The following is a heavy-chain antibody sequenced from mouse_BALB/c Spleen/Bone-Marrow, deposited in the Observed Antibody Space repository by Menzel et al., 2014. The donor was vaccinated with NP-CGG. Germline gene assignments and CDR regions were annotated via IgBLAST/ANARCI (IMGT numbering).Heavy chain of an antibody. Sequence: EVMLVESGGGLVQPGGSMKLSCAASGFTFSDAWMDWVRQSPEKGLEWVDEIRNKANNLAAYFSESVKGRFTTSRDDSKSSVYLQMNILRPEDTGIYYCTSYYGYYWGQGTTLTVSS. V-gene: IGHV6-6*01. CDR1: GFTFSDAW. CDR2: IRNKANNLAA. J-gene: IGHJ2*01. D-gene: IGHD1-2*01. CDR3: TSYYGYY.